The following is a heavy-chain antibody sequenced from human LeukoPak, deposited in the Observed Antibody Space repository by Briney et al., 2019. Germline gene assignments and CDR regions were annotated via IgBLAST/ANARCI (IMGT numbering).Heavy chain of an antibody. D-gene: IGHD3-16*01. CDR3: ARLAGGLYYFDY. J-gene: IGHJ4*02. V-gene: IGHV4-59*08. CDR2: IYYSGST. Sequence: PSETLSLTCTVSGGSISGYYWNWIRQSPGKGLEWIGYIYYSGSTNYNPSLKSRVTISVDTSKNQFSLKLSSVTAADTAVYHCARLAGGLYYFDYWGQGTLATVSS. CDR1: GGSISGYY.